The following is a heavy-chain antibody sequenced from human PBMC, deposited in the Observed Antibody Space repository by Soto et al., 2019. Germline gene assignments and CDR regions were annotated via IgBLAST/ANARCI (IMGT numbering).Heavy chain of an antibody. J-gene: IGHJ4*02. CDR3: VRDFIGWEPSGTFDY. Sequence: ASVKVSCKASGYTFTGYYMHWVRQAPGQGLEWMGWINPNSGGTNYAQKFQGRVTMTRDTSISTAYMELSRLRSDDTAVYYCVRDFIGWEPSGTFDYWGQGTLVTVYS. CDR1: GYTFTGYY. V-gene: IGHV1-2*02. D-gene: IGHD1-26*01. CDR2: INPNSGGT.